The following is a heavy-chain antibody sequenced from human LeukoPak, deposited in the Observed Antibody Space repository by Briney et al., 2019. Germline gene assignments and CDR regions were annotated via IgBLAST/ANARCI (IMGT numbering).Heavy chain of an antibody. D-gene: IGHD5-12*01. V-gene: IGHV3-23*01. CDR1: GFTFSSYA. CDR3: AKSVSGYLEYFQH. Sequence: PGGSLRLSCAASGFTFSSYAMSWVRQAPGKGLEWVSSIKGSGGSTYYADSVKGRFTISRDNSKNTLYLQVNSLRADDTAVYYCAKSVSGYLEYFQHWGQGTLVTVSS. J-gene: IGHJ1*01. CDR2: IKGSGGST.